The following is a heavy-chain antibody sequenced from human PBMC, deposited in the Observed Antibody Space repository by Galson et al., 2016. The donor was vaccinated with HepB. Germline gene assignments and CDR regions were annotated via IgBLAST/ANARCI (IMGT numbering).Heavy chain of an antibody. D-gene: IGHD3-16*01. V-gene: IGHV4-61*01. CDR1: GGSVTDPSYS. CDR3: AREFGGVNI. J-gene: IGHJ4*02. Sequence: SETLSLTCTVSGGSVTDPSYSWSWIRQPPGKGLEWIGYVYYSGSTNYSPSLKSRLTMSVDTSKNQFTLKLNSVTAADTAVYYCAREFGGVNIWGQGTLVTVSS. CDR2: VYYSGST.